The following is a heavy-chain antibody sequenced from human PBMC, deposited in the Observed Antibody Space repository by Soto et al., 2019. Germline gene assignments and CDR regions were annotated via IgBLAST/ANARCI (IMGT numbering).Heavy chain of an antibody. CDR3: AKKDFWSGYYYYYYGMDV. CDR1: GFTFSSYA. CDR2: ISGSGGST. J-gene: IGHJ6*02. V-gene: IGHV3-23*01. Sequence: GGSLRLSCAASGFTFSSYAMSWVRQAPGKGLEWVSAISGSGGSTYYADSVKGRFTISRDNSKNTLYLQMNSLRAEDTAVYYCAKKDFWSGYYYYYYGMDVWGQGTTVTVSS. D-gene: IGHD3-3*01.